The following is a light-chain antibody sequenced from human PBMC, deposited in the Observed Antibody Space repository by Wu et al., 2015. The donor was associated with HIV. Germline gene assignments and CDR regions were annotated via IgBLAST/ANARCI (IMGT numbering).Light chain of an antibody. J-gene: IGKJ5*01. CDR3: QQLSTYPRT. CDR1: QGITNY. Sequence: EIQMTQSPSSLSASVGDRVTITCRASQGITNYLAWYQQKPGKVPKVLIYAASTLQSGAPSRFSGSGSGTDFTLTISSLQPEDVATYYCQQLSTYPRTFGQGTRLDIK. CDR2: AAS. V-gene: IGKV1-27*01.